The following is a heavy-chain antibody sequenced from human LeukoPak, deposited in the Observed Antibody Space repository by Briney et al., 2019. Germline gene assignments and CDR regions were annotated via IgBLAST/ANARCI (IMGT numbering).Heavy chain of an antibody. CDR3: AKTRPLDSSSWSHGDY. CDR1: GFTFSSYA. J-gene: IGHJ4*02. Sequence: GGSLRLSCAASGFTFSSYAMSWVRQAPGKGLEWVSAISGSGDSTYYGDSVKGRLTISRDNSKNTLYLQMNSLRAEDTAVYYCAKTRPLDSSSWSHGDYWGQGTLVTVSS. D-gene: IGHD6-13*01. V-gene: IGHV3-23*01. CDR2: ISGSGDST.